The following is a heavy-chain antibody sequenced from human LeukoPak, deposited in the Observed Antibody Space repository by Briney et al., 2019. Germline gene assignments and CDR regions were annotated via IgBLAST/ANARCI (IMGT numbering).Heavy chain of an antibody. CDR1: GYTFTSYG. CDR3: ARFTDFWSGPPYYMDV. CDR2: ISAYNGNT. Sequence: GASVKVSCKASGYTFTSYGISLVRQAPGQGLEWMGWISAYNGNTNYAQKLQGRVTMTTDTSTSTAYMELRSLRSDDTAVYYCARFTDFWSGPPYYMDVWGKGTTVTVSS. D-gene: IGHD3-3*01. J-gene: IGHJ6*03. V-gene: IGHV1-18*01.